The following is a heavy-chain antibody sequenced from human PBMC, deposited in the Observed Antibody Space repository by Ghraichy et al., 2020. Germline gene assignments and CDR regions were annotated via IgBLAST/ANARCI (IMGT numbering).Heavy chain of an antibody. CDR3: ARWGGGFDY. CDR2: IKRDGSEK. CDR1: GFTFSSYW. Sequence: GALRLSCAASGFTFSSYWMSWVRQAPGKGLEWVANIKRDGSEKYYVDSVKGRFTISRDNAKDSLYLQMNSLRAEDTAVYYCARWGGGFDYWGQGSLVTVSS. J-gene: IGHJ4*02. D-gene: IGHD3-16*01. V-gene: IGHV3-7*01.